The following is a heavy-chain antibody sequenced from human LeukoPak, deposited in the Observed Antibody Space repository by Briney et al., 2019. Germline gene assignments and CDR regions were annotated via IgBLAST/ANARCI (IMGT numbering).Heavy chain of an antibody. CDR3: ARLRYSSGWLFDY. J-gene: IGHJ4*02. D-gene: IGHD6-19*01. V-gene: IGHV4-59*08. Sequence: SETLSLTCTVSGGSISSYYWSWIRQPPGRGLEWIGYIYYSGSTNYNPSLKSRVTTSVDTSKNQFSLKLSSVTAADTAVYYCARLRYSSGWLFDYWGQGTLVTVSS. CDR2: IYYSGST. CDR1: GGSISSYY.